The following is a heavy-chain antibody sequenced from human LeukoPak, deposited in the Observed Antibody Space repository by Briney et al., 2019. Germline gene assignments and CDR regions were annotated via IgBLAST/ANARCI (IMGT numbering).Heavy chain of an antibody. CDR1: GFTFSNYY. Sequence: GGSLRLSCAASGFTFSNYYMIWVRQAPGKGLEWVSSISSGSSYIYYADSLKGRFTISRDNAKNSLYLQMNSLRAEDTAVYYCATGVRGYNSALDYWGQGTLVTVSP. J-gene: IGHJ4*02. D-gene: IGHD6-19*01. CDR3: ATGVRGYNSALDY. V-gene: IGHV3-21*01. CDR2: ISSGSSYI.